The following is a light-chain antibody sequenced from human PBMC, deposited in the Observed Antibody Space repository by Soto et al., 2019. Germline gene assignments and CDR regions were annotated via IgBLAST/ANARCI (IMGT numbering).Light chain of an antibody. CDR1: QSISSW. CDR2: DAS. CDR3: QQYNSLWT. Sequence: DILMTQSPSTLSASVGDRVTITCRASQSISSWLAWYQQKPGKAPKLLIYDASSLESGVPSRFSGSGSGTEFTLTISSLQPDDFATYYCQQYNSLWTFGQGTKVEIK. V-gene: IGKV1-5*01. J-gene: IGKJ1*01.